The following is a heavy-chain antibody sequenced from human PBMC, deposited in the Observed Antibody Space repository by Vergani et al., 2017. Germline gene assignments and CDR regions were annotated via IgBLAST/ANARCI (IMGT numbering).Heavy chain of an antibody. D-gene: IGHD3-9*01. CDR1: GGSISSYY. V-gene: IGHV4-59*01. CDR2: IYNSGST. CDR3: ARVYFDWLGYYYYMDV. Sequence: QVQLQESGPGLVKPSETLSLTCTVSGGSISSYYWSWIRQPPGKGLEWIGYIYNSGSTNYNPTLKSRVTISVDTSKNQFTLKLSSVTAADTAVYYCARVYFDWLGYYYYMDVWGKGTTVTVSS. J-gene: IGHJ6*03.